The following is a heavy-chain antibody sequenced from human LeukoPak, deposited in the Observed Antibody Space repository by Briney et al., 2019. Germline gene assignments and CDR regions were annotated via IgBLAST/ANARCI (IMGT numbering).Heavy chain of an antibody. CDR3: AKSNGYGLVDI. J-gene: IGHJ3*02. Sequence: GGSLRLSCAASGFTFSSYWMSWVRQAPGKGLEWVANIKQDGSEKYYVDSVKGRFTISRDNAKNSLYLQMNSLRAEDTAVYYCAKSNGYGLVDIWGQGTMVTVSS. V-gene: IGHV3-7*03. D-gene: IGHD3-10*01. CDR2: IKQDGSEK. CDR1: GFTFSSYW.